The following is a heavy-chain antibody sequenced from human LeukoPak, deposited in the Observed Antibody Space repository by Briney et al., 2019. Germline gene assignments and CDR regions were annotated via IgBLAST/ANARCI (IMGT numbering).Heavy chain of an antibody. CDR1: GGSISSGGYY. V-gene: IGHV4-31*03. CDR3: ARLGYSYGPDY. CDR2: IYYGGST. D-gene: IGHD5-18*01. J-gene: IGHJ4*02. Sequence: SETLSLTCTVSGGSISSGGYYWSWIRQHPGKGLEWIGYIYYGGSTYYNPSLKSRVTISVDTSKNQFSLKLSSVTAADTAVYYCARLGYSYGPDYWGQGTLVTVSS.